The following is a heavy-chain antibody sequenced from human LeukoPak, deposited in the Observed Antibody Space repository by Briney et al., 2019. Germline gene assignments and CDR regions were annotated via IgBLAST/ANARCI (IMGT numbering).Heavy chain of an antibody. Sequence: SQTLSLTCTVSGGSISSGDYYWGWIRQPPGKGLEWIGSIYYSGSTYYNPSLKSRVTISVDTSKNQFSLKLSSVTAADTAVYYCARDPFDYYDSSGYNYWGQGTLVTVSS. CDR3: ARDPFDYYDSSGYNY. CDR2: IYYSGST. V-gene: IGHV4-39*07. J-gene: IGHJ4*02. D-gene: IGHD3-22*01. CDR1: GGSISSGDYY.